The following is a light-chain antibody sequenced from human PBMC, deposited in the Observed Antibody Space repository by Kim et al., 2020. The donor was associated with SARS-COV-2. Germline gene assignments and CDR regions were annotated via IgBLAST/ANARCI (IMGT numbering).Light chain of an antibody. CDR2: SAS. V-gene: IGKV1-12*01. CDR3: QQANNFPPT. Sequence: ASVGDRVTITCRASQGISSWLAWYQQNPGKAPNLLIYSASSLQSGVPSRFSGSGSGTDFSLTISSLQPEDFATYYCQQANNFPPTFGQGTKVDIK. J-gene: IGKJ1*01. CDR1: QGISSW.